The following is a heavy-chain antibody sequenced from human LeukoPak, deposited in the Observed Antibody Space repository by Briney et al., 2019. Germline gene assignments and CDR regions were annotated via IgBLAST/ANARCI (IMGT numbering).Heavy chain of an antibody. D-gene: IGHD5-12*01. CDR2: INHSGST. CDR3: ASHGYSGYYFFDY. V-gene: IGHV4-34*01. Sequence: SSETLSLTCAVYGGSFSGYYWSWIRQPPGKGLEWIGEINHSGSTNYNPSLKSRVTISVDTSKSQFSLKLSSVTAADTAVYYCASHGYSGYYFFDYWGQGTLVTVSS. J-gene: IGHJ4*02. CDR1: GGSFSGYY.